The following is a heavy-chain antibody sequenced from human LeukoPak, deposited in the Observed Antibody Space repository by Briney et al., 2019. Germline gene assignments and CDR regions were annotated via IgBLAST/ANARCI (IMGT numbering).Heavy chain of an antibody. V-gene: IGHV3-48*02. Sequence: GGSLRLSCAASGFAFSSYAMSWVRQAPGVGLEWVSAIDGGGGSTWHADSVKGRFTISRDNAKNSLYLQMNSLRDEDTAVYYCARLTSATVTYDYWGQGTLVTVSS. CDR1: GFAFSSYA. D-gene: IGHD4-17*01. CDR2: IDGGGGST. J-gene: IGHJ4*02. CDR3: ARLTSATVTYDY.